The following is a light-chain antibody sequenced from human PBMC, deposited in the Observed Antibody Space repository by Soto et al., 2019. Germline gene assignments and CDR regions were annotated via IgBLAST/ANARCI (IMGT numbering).Light chain of an antibody. V-gene: IGKV1-39*01. CDR2: GAS. Sequence: DIQMTQSPSSLSASVGDRVTTTCRASQSISSYLNWYRQKPGKAPVVLIYGASILRSGVPSRFSGSGSGTDFTLTITSLQPEDFATYYCQQTSSAPATFGPGTIVDVK. CDR1: QSISSY. CDR3: QQTSSAPAT. J-gene: IGKJ3*01.